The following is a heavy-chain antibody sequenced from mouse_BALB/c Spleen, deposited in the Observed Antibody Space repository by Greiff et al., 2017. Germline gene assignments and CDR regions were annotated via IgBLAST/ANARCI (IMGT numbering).Heavy chain of an antibody. J-gene: IGHJ4*01. CDR2: IDTSDSYT. V-gene: IGHV1-69*01. CDR1: GYTFTDYW. Sequence: VQLQQPGAELVMPGASVKMSCKASGYTFTDYWMHWVKQRPGQGLEWIGAIDTSDSYTSYNQKFKGKATLTVDESSSTAYMQLSSLTSEDSAVYYRARGGIRRGYYAMDYWGQGTSVTVSS. D-gene: IGHD5-2*01. CDR3: ARGGIRRGYYAMDY.